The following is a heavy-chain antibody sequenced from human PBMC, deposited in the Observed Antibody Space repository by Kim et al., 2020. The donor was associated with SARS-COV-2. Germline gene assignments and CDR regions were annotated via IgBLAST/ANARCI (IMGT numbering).Heavy chain of an antibody. V-gene: IGHV1-2*02. CDR1: GYTFTGYY. D-gene: IGHD6-19*01. Sequence: ASVKVSCKASGYTFTGYYMHWVRQAPGQGLEWMGWINPNSGGTNYAQKFQGRVTMTRDTSISTAYMELSRLRSDDTAVYYCARGGRYVPLQQWLVNLSYFDYWGQGTLVTVSS. J-gene: IGHJ4*02. CDR2: INPNSGGT. CDR3: ARGGRYVPLQQWLVNLSYFDY.